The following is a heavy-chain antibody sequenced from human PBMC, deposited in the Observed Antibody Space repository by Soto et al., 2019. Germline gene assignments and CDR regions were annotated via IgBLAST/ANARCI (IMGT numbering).Heavy chain of an antibody. V-gene: IGHV1-3*01. J-gene: IGHJ4*02. D-gene: IGHD6-19*01. CDR1: GYTFTNYA. CDR3: AGAVAVPADFDY. Sequence: ASVKVSCKASGYTFTNYAMHWVRQAPGQRLEWMGWINAGNGNTKYSQKFQGRVTITRDTSASTAYMELSSLRSEDTAVYYCAGAVAVPADFDYWGQGTLVTVSS. CDR2: INAGNGNT.